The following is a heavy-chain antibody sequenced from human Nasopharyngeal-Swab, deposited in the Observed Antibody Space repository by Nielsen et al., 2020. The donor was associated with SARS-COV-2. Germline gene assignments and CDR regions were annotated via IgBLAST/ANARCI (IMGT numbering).Heavy chain of an antibody. D-gene: IGHD3-10*01. V-gene: IGHV4-30-2*06. Sequence: WIRQSPGKGLEWIGYIYHSGSTYYNPSLKSRVTISVDRSKNQFSLKLSSVTAADTAVYYCAREGILWFGEEMWLFFDYWGQGTLVTVSS. CDR2: IYHSGST. CDR3: AREGILWFGEEMWLFFDY. J-gene: IGHJ4*02.